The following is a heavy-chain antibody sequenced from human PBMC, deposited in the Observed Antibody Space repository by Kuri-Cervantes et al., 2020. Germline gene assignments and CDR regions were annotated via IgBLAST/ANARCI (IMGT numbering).Heavy chain of an antibody. CDR2: INPNSGGT. D-gene: IGHD3-22*01. V-gene: IGHV1-2*02. J-gene: IGHJ6*02. CDR1: GYTFTGYY. Sequence: ASVKVSCKASGYTFTGYYMHWVRQAPGQGLEWMGWINPNSGGTNYAQKFQGRVTMTRDTSIRTAYMELSRLRSDDTAVYYCARGYYYDSSGYAYYYYGMDVWGQGTTVTVSS. CDR3: ARGYYYDSSGYAYYYYGMDV.